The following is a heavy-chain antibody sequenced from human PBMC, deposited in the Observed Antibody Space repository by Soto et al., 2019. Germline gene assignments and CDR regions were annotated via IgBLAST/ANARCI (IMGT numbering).Heavy chain of an antibody. V-gene: IGHV3-30*18. J-gene: IGHJ6*02. CDR3: AKVRVRGFGAFSDMDV. D-gene: IGHD3-10*01. Sequence: QVQLLESGGGVVQPGRSLRLSCSPSGFTFSSFGMHWVRQAPGKGLEWVALISYDGGHQYYVDSVKGRFTIARDSSKNMLYLQMNSLRADDTAVYYCAKVRVRGFGAFSDMDVWGQGTTVTVSS. CDR2: ISYDGGHQ. CDR1: GFTFSSFG.